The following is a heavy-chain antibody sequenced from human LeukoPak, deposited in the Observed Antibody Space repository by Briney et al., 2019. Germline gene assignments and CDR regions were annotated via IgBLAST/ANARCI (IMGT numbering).Heavy chain of an antibody. CDR2: IYSGGNT. J-gene: IGHJ4*02. CDR3: ARDLKHYYDSSGSG. D-gene: IGHD3-22*01. CDR1: GFTVSNNY. V-gene: IGHV3-53*01. Sequence: PGGSLRLSCAASGFTVSNNYMNWVRQAPGKGLEWVSVIYSGGNTYYADSVKGRSTISRDNSKNTLYLQMNSLRAEDTAMYCCARDLKHYYDSSGSGWGQGTLVTVSS.